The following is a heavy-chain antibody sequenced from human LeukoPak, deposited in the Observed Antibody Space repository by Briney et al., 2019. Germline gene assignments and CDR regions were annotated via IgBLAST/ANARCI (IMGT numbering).Heavy chain of an antibody. CDR1: GFTFSKYG. CDR3: ARDVAARTADGMDV. J-gene: IGHJ6*02. CDR2: ISYDGSNK. Sequence: GGSLRLSCAASGFTFSKYGMQWVRQAPGKGLEWVAVISYDGSNKYYADSVKGRFTISRDNSKNTLYLQMNSLRAEDTAVYYCARDVAARTADGMDVWGQGTTVTVSS. D-gene: IGHD6-6*01. V-gene: IGHV3-30*03.